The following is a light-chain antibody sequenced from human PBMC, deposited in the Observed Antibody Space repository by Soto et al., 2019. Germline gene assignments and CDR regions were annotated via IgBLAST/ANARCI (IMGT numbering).Light chain of an antibody. CDR3: CSFAGSYTSYV. CDR1: TNY. J-gene: IGLJ1*01. Sequence: QSALTQPRSVSGSPGQSVTISCTGTTNYVSWYQQHPGKAPRVMIYDVNKRPSGVPDRFSGSKSGNTASLTISGLQAEDEADYYCCSFAGSYTSYVFATGPKVT. CDR2: DVN. V-gene: IGLV2-11*01.